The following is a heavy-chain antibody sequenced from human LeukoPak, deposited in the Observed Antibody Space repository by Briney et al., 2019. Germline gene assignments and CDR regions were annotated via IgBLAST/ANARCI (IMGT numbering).Heavy chain of an antibody. Sequence: GGSLRLSCAASGFTFSDYYTSWIRQAPGKGLEWVSYISSSGSTIYYADSVKGRFTISRDNAKNSLYLQMNSLRAEDTAVYYCARGTRITMVRGVSGDYWGQGTLVTVPS. CDR1: GFTFSDYY. J-gene: IGHJ4*02. V-gene: IGHV3-11*04. CDR2: ISSSGSTI. D-gene: IGHD3-10*01. CDR3: ARGTRITMVRGVSGDY.